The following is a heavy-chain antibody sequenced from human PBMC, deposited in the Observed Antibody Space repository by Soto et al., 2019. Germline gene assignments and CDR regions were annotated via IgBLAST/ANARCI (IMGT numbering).Heavy chain of an antibody. V-gene: IGHV3-21*01. Sequence: EVQLVESGGGLVKPGGSLSRSCAATGFTFSSYSMNWVRQPPGKPLEWVSSISSSSRYIYYADSVTGRFTISRGNAKNSLYLQMNSLRAEDTAVYYCASHRDYYYYYMFGWGKGTTCAVSS. CDR1: GFTFSSYS. CDR2: ISSSSRYI. J-gene: IGHJ6*03. CDR3: ASHRDYYYYYMFG.